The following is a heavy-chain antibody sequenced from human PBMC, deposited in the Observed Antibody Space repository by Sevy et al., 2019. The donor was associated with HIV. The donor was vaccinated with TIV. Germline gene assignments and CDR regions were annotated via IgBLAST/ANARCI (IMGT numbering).Heavy chain of an antibody. J-gene: IGHJ6*02. CDR3: ARYQWLVNYYYGMDV. Sequence: GEALKISCKGSGYSFTSYWIGWVRQMPGKGLEWGGIIYPGDSDTRYSPSFQGQVTISADKSISTAYLQWSSLKASDTAMYYCARYQWLVNYYYGMDVWGQGTTVTVSS. CDR2: IYPGDSDT. D-gene: IGHD6-19*01. CDR1: GYSFTSYW. V-gene: IGHV5-51*01.